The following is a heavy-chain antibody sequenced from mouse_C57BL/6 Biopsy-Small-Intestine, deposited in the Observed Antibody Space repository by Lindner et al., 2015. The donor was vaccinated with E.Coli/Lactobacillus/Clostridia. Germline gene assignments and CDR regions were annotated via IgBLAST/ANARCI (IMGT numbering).Heavy chain of an antibody. CDR1: GYSFTDFN. J-gene: IGHJ2*01. CDR2: INPNYGTT. CDR3: TSLTGTKGYFDF. V-gene: IGHV1-39*01. D-gene: IGHD4-1*01. Sequence: VQLQESGPELVKPGASVKISCKASGYSFTDFNMNWVKQTNEKSLEWIGVINPNYGTTNYNQKFKGKATLTVDQSSSTAYMQLNSLTSDDSAVYYCTSLTGTKGYFDFWGQGTTLTVSS.